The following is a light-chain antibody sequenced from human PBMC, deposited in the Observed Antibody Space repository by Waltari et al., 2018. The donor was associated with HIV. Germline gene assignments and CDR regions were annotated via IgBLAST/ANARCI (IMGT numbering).Light chain of an antibody. V-gene: IGKV1-6*01. CDR1: QGIGND. J-gene: IGKJ2*01. CDR2: STS. Sequence: AIQMTQSPSSLSASVGDRVTISCRASQGIGNDLSWYQQIPGKAHKLLIYSTSTVESGVSSRFSGGGSDTDFTLTISSLQPEDFATYYCLQDYIFPYTFGQGTKLEIK. CDR3: LQDYIFPYT.